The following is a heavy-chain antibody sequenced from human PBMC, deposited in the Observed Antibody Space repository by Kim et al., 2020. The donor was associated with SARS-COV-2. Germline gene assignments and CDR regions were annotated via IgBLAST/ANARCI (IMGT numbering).Heavy chain of an antibody. V-gene: IGHV1-46*01. CDR2: PSDGPT. J-gene: IGHJ6*02. CDR3: ARSGMDV. Sequence: PSDGPTSYEQKFQGRVTITRDTSTSTVYMELSSQRSEDTAVYYCARSGMDVWGQGTTVTVSS.